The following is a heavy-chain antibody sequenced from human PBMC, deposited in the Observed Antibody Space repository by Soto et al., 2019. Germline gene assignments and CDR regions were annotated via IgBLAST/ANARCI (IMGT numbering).Heavy chain of an antibody. J-gene: IGHJ4*02. D-gene: IGHD6-19*01. CDR1: GGTFSSYA. CDR2: IIPIFGTA. CDR3: ARSPRPAGPPPAIDY. Sequence: SVKVSCKASGGTFSSYAISWVRQAPGQGLEWMGGIIPIFGTANYAQKFQGRVTITADESTSTAYMELSSLRSEDTAVYYCARSPRPAGPPPAIDYWGQGTLVTVSS. V-gene: IGHV1-69*13.